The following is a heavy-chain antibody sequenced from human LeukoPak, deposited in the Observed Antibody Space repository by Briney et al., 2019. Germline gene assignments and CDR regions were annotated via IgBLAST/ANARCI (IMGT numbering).Heavy chain of an antibody. Sequence: GESLKISCKGSGSSFSSYWIAWVRQLPGKGLEWMGIIYPGDSDTRYSTSFQGQVTISADKSINTAYLQWSSLKASDTAMYYCARQSTSGWQNYYGMDVWGQGTTVTVSS. CDR1: GSSFSSYW. D-gene: IGHD6-19*01. CDR2: IYPGDSDT. CDR3: ARQSTSGWQNYYGMDV. V-gene: IGHV5-51*01. J-gene: IGHJ6*02.